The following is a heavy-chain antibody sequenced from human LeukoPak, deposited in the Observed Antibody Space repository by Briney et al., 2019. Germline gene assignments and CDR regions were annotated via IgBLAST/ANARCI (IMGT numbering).Heavy chain of an antibody. J-gene: IGHJ4*02. CDR2: IRSKAYGGTT. V-gene: IGHV3-49*04. Sequence: PGGSLRLSCAASGFTFSNAWMSWVRQAPGKGLEWVGFIRSKAYGGTTEYAASVKGRFTISRDDSKSIAYLQMNSLKTEDTAVYYCTRETDYSKPYWGQGTLVTVSS. CDR1: GFTFSNAW. D-gene: IGHD4-11*01. CDR3: TRETDYSKPY.